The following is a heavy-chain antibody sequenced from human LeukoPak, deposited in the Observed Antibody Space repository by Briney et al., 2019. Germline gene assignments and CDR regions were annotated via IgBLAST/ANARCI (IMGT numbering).Heavy chain of an antibody. CDR3: ARGQSSGWGVDYYYMDV. CDR2: IIPIFGTA. V-gene: IGHV1-69*01. J-gene: IGHJ6*03. Sequence: GSSVKVSCKASGGTFSSYAISWVRQAPGQGLEWMGGIIPIFGTANYAQKFQGRVTITADESTSTAYMELSSLRSEDTAVYYCARGQSSGWGVDYYYMDVWGKGTTVTVSS. D-gene: IGHD6-19*01. CDR1: GGTFSSYA.